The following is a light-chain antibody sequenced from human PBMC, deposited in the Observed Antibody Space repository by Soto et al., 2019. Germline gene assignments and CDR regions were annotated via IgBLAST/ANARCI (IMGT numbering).Light chain of an antibody. V-gene: IGKV1-27*01. CDR2: AAS. CDR3: QKYNSAPCT. Sequence: DIQMTQSPSSLSASVGDRVTITCRASQGISSYLAWYQQKPGKVPKLLIYAASTLQSGVPSRFSGSRSGTDFTLTISSLQPEDVATYYCQKYNSAPCTFGQGTKLEIK. J-gene: IGKJ2*02. CDR1: QGISSY.